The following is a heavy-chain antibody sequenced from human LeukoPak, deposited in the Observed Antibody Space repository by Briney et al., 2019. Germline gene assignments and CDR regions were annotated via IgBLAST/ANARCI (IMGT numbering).Heavy chain of an antibody. V-gene: IGHV4-59*01. J-gene: IGHJ5*02. CDR2: IYYSGST. Sequence: SETLSLTCTVSGGSISSYYWSWIRQPPGKGLEWIGYIYYSGSTNYNPSLKSRVTISVDTSKNQFSLKLSSVTAANTAVYYCARSITMIVVVIRGPYDWFDPWGQGTLVTVSS. CDR1: GGSISSYY. CDR3: ARSITMIVVVIRGPYDWFDP. D-gene: IGHD3-22*01.